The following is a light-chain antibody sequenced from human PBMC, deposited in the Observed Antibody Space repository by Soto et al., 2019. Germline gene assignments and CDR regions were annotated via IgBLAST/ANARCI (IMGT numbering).Light chain of an antibody. CDR3: SSYASSSTSWV. CDR1: SSDVGGYNY. V-gene: IGLV2-14*01. J-gene: IGLJ1*01. CDR2: DVS. Sequence: QLVLTQPASVSGSPGQSITISCTGTSSDVGGYNYVSWYQQHPGKAPKLMIYDVSNRPSGVSNRFSGSKSGTTASLTISGLQAEDEADYYCSSYASSSTSWVFGTGTKLTVL.